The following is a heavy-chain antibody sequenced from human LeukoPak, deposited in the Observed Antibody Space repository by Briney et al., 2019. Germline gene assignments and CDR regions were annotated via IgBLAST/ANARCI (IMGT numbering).Heavy chain of an antibody. D-gene: IGHD3-3*01. J-gene: IGHJ4*02. CDR1: GYTFTSYG. CDR3: ARKADFWSGSDFDY. V-gene: IGHV1-18*01. Sequence: GASVKASCKASGYTFTSYGISWVRQAPGQGLEWMGWISAYNGNTNYAQKLQGRVTMTTDTSTSTAYMELRSLRSDDTAVYYCARKADFWSGSDFDYWGQGTLVTVSS. CDR2: ISAYNGNT.